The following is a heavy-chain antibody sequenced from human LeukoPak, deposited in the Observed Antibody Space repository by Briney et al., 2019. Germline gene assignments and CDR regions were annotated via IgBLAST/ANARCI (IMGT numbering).Heavy chain of an antibody. Sequence: GASVKVSCKASGYTFTSYGISWVRQAPGQGLEWMGWISAYNGNTNYAQKLQGRVTMTTDTSTSTAYMELRSLRSDDTAVYYCARSRAGTTADYYYYMDVWGKGTTVTVSS. J-gene: IGHJ6*03. CDR3: ARSRAGTTADYYYYMDV. V-gene: IGHV1-18*01. CDR1: GYTFTSYG. CDR2: ISAYNGNT. D-gene: IGHD1-7*01.